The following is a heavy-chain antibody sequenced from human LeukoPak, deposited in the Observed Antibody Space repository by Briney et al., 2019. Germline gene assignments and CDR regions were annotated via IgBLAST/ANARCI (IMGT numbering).Heavy chain of an antibody. Sequence: SETLSLTCTVSGGSVSSGSYYWSWIRQPPGKGLEWIGYIYYSGSTNYNPSLKSRVTISVDTSKNQFSLKLSSVTAADTAVYYCARLIYDFWGGYRSPRDYYYYGMDVWGQGTTVTVSS. CDR2: IYYSGST. D-gene: IGHD3-3*01. CDR3: ARLIYDFWGGYRSPRDYYYYGMDV. V-gene: IGHV4-61*01. CDR1: GGSVSSGSYY. J-gene: IGHJ6*02.